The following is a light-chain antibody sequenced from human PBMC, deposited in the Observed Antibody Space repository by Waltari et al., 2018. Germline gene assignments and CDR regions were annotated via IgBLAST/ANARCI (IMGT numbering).Light chain of an antibody. CDR2: KSN. CDR1: TSNSGSSY. J-gene: IGLJ2*01. Sequence: QSVLTQPPSASGTPGQRVAVPCSGSTSNSGSSYVYWYQQLPGTAPKLLIFKSNQRPSGVPDRFSGSKSGTSASLAISGLHSEDEGVYFCAAWDDRLSAVVFGGGTQLTVL. V-gene: IGLV1-47*01. CDR3: AAWDDRLSAVV.